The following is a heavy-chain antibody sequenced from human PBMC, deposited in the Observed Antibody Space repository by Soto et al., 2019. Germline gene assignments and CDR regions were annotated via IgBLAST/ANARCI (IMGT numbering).Heavy chain of an antibody. CDR3: ARPYYYDSSGSVDAFDI. CDR1: GYSFTSYW. V-gene: IGHV5-10-1*01. CDR2: IDPSDSYT. D-gene: IGHD3-22*01. Sequence: GESLKISCKGSGYSFTSYWISWVRQMPVKGLEWMGRIDPSDSYTNYSPSFQGHVTISADKSISTAYLQWSSLKASDTAMYYCARPYYYDSSGSVDAFDIWGQGTMVTVSS. J-gene: IGHJ3*02.